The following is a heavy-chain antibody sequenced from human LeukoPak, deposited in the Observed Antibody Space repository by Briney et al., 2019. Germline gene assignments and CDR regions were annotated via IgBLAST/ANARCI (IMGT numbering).Heavy chain of an antibody. CDR1: GFTFGDYY. CDR2: ISSSGSTI. CDR3: ARDWVVVPAAIEGLDI. V-gene: IGHV3-11*01. Sequence: PGGSLRHSCAASGFTFGDYYMSWLRQAPGKGLEWVSYISSSGSTIYYADSVKGRFTISRDNAKNSLYLQMNSLRAEDTAVYYCARDWVVVPAAIEGLDIWGQGTMVTVSS. D-gene: IGHD2-2*01. J-gene: IGHJ3*02.